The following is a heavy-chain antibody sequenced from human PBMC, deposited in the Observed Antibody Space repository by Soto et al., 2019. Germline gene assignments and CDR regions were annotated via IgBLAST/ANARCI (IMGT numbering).Heavy chain of an antibody. CDR2: IIPIFGTA. CDR3: ARDGVGATTVWAGDY. D-gene: IGHD1-26*01. V-gene: IGHV1-69*06. Sequence: QVQLVQSGAEVKKPGSSVKVSCTASGGTFSSYAISWVRQAPGQGLEWMGGIIPIFGTANYAQKFQGRVTITADKSTSTAYMELSSLRSEDTAVYYCARDGVGATTVWAGDYWGQGTLVTVSS. CDR1: GGTFSSYA. J-gene: IGHJ4*02.